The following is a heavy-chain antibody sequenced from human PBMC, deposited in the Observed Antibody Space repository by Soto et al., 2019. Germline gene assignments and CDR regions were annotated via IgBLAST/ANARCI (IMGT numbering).Heavy chain of an antibody. CDR3: ARTRITIFGVVSAWFDP. CDR2: IYYSGST. Sequence: PSETLSLTCTVSGGSVSSGSYYWSWIRQPPGKGLEWIGYIYYSGSTNYNPSLKSRVTISVDTSKNQFSLKLSSVTAADTAVYYCARTRITIFGVVSAWFDPWGQGTLVTVSS. CDR1: GGSVSSGSYY. V-gene: IGHV4-61*01. J-gene: IGHJ5*02. D-gene: IGHD3-3*01.